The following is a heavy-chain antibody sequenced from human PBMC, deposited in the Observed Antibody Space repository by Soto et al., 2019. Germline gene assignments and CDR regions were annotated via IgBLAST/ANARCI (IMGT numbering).Heavy chain of an antibody. Sequence: SETLSLTCTVSGGSISSYYWSWIRQPPGKGLEWIGYIYYSGSNNYNPSLKSRVTISVDTSKKQFSLKLSSVTAADTAVYYCARGPTTEKVDSWGQGILVTVSS. J-gene: IGHJ4*02. V-gene: IGHV4-59*08. CDR2: IYYSGSN. CDR1: GGSISSYY. CDR3: ARGPTTEKVDS.